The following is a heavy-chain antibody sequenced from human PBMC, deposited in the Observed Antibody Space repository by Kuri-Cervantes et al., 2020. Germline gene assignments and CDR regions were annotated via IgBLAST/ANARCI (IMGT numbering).Heavy chain of an antibody. V-gene: IGHV5-51*01. CDR2: IYPGDSDT. J-gene: IGHJ6*02. CDR3: ARHNTGSSWYPALYGMDV. Sequence: GESLKVSCKGSGYSFTSYWIGWVRQMPGKGLEWMGIIYPGDSDTRYSPSFQGQVTISADKSISTAYLQWSSLKASDTAMYYRARHNTGSSWYPALYGMDVWGQGTTVTVSS. D-gene: IGHD6-13*01. CDR1: GYSFTSYW.